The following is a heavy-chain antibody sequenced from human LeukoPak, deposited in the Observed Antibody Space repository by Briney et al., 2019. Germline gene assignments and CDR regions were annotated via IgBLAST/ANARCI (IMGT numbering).Heavy chain of an antibody. Sequence: PGGSLRLSCAASGFTFGSYAMHWVRQAPGKGLEYVSAISSNGGSTYYANSVKGRFTISRDNSKNTLYLQMGSLRAEDMAVYYCARGDRYYYYGMDVWGQGTTVTVSS. CDR3: ARGDRYYYYGMDV. CDR2: ISSNGGST. D-gene: IGHD1-14*01. J-gene: IGHJ6*02. CDR1: GFTFGSYA. V-gene: IGHV3-64*01.